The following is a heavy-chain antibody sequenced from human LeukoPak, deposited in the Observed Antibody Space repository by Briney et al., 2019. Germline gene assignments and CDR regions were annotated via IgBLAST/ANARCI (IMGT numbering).Heavy chain of an antibody. J-gene: IGHJ1*01. Sequence: SETLSLTCAVYGGSFSGYYWNWIRQPPGKGLEWIGEINHSGSTTYNPSLKSRVTISLDTSKNQFSLKLSSVTAADTAVYYCARRRYYDGSGYLEWGQGTLLSVSS. CDR1: GGSFSGYY. CDR3: ARRRYYDGSGYLE. CDR2: INHSGST. V-gene: IGHV4-34*01. D-gene: IGHD3-22*01.